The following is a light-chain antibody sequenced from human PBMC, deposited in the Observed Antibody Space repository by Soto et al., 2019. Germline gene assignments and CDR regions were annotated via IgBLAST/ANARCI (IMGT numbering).Light chain of an antibody. CDR3: MQAKQFPWT. Sequence: IVMTQTPLSSPVTLGQPASISCRSSQILVHSDGNTYLFWLQQRPGQPPRVLIYRVSNRFSGGQDRNSGSGARTDFTQKISRLEAEDVGLYYCMQAKQFPWTFGQGTRVEIK. CDR1: QILVHSDGNTY. V-gene: IGKV2-24*01. CDR2: RVS. J-gene: IGKJ1*01.